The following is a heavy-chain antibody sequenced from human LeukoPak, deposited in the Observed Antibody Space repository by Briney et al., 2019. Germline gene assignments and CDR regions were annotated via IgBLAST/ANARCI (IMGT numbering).Heavy chain of an antibody. CDR1: GGSFSGYY. D-gene: IGHD6-19*01. Sequence: PSETLSLTCAVYGGSFSGYYWSWIRQPPGKGLEWIGEINHSGSTNYNPSLKSRVTISVDTSKNQFSLKLSSVTAADTAVYYCARHKKWQWLTNFDYWGQGTLVTVSS. J-gene: IGHJ4*02. CDR2: INHSGST. CDR3: ARHKKWQWLTNFDY. V-gene: IGHV4-34*01.